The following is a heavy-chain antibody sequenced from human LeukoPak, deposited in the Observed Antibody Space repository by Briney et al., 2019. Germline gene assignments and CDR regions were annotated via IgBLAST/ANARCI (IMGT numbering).Heavy chain of an antibody. V-gene: IGHV4-39*07. CDR2: IFYSGST. CDR3: ARVLAAAGNNWFDP. D-gene: IGHD6-13*01. CDR1: GGSISTSSYY. J-gene: IGHJ5*02. Sequence: PSETLSLTCTVSGGSISTSSYYWGWVRQPPGKGLEWIGNIFYSGSTYYSPSLKSRVTISLDTSKNQFSLKLSSVTAADTAVYYCARVLAAAGNNWFDPWGQGTLVTVSS.